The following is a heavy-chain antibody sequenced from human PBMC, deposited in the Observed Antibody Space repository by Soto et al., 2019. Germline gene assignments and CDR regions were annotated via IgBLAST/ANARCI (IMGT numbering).Heavy chain of an antibody. V-gene: IGHV3-33*01. CDR3: ARVTGATTSYYYYGMDV. CDR2: MWYDGSNK. CDR1: GFTFSSYG. J-gene: IGHJ6*02. Sequence: GGSLRLSCAASGFTFSSYGMHWVRQAPGKGLEWVAVMWYDGSNKYYADSVKGRFTISRDNSKNTLYLQMNSLRAEDTAVYYCARVTGATTSYYYYGMDVWGQGTTVTVSS. D-gene: IGHD1-26*01.